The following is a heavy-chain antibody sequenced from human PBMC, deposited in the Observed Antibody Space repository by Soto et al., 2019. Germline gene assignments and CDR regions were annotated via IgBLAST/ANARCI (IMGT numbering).Heavy chain of an antibody. J-gene: IGHJ5*02. D-gene: IGHD4-17*01. CDR1: GGSISSGGYY. V-gene: IGHV4-31*03. CDR3: ARRLDYGDYGGFWFDP. CDR2: IYYSGST. Sequence: SETLSLTCTVSGGSISSGGYYWSWIRQHPGKGLEWIGYIYYSGSTYYNPSLKSRVTISVDTSKNQFSLKLSSVTAADTAVYYCARRLDYGDYGGFWFDPWGQGTLVTVSS.